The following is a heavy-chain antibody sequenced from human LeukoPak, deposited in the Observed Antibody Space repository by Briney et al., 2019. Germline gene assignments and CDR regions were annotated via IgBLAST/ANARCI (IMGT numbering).Heavy chain of an antibody. J-gene: IGHJ4*02. D-gene: IGHD1-26*01. Sequence: GGSLRLSCAASGFTVSSNYMSWVRQAPGKGLEWVSVIYSGGSTYYADSVKGRFTISRDNSKNTLYLQMNSLRAEDTAVYYCARYNSGSLLDYWGQGTLVTVSS. CDR3: ARYNSGSLLDY. CDR2: IYSGGST. V-gene: IGHV3-53*01. CDR1: GFTVSSNY.